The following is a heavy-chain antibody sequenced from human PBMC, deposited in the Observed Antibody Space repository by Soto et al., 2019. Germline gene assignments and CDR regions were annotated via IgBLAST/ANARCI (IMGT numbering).Heavy chain of an antibody. CDR1: GYTFTDYY. J-gene: IGHJ6*02. V-gene: IGHV1-46*01. Sequence: ASVKVSCKASGYTFTDYYMHWVRQAPGQGLEWMGLINPSDGSTSYAQKFQGRVTMTRDTSTSTVYVEVSSLRSADTAVYYCARDLLTPVGGDYYYGMDVWGQGTTVTVSS. CDR2: INPSDGST. D-gene: IGHD3-16*01. CDR3: ARDLLTPVGGDYYYGMDV.